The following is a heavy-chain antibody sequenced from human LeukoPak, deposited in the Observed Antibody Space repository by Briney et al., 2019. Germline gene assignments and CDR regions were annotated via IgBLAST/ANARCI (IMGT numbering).Heavy chain of an antibody. Sequence: GGSLRLSCAASGFTFSSYWMHWVRQAPGRGLVWVSRINSDGSSTSYADSVKGRFTISRDNAKNTLYLQMNSLRAEDTAVYYCARAPSAAREVYWGQGTLVTVSS. V-gene: IGHV3-74*01. J-gene: IGHJ4*02. CDR2: INSDGSST. CDR3: ARAPSAAREVY. D-gene: IGHD6-6*01. CDR1: GFTFSSYW.